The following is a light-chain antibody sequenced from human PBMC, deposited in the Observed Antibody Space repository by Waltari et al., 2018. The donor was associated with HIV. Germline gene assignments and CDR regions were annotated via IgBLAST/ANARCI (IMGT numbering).Light chain of an antibody. CDR2: EVS. J-gene: IGLJ2*01. V-gene: IGLV2-14*01. CDR3: SSYTSSSTLVV. CDR1: SSDVGGYNY. Sequence: QSALTQPASVSGSPGQSITISCTGTSSDVGGYNYVSWYQQHPGKAPKLMIYEVSNRPSGVSTRFSGSKSGNTASLTISGLQAEDEADDYCSSYTSSSTLVVFGGGTKLTVL.